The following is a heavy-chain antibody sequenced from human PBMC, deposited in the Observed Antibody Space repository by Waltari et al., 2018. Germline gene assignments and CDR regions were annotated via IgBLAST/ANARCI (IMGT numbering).Heavy chain of an antibody. CDR1: GFTFSSSE. J-gene: IGHJ4*02. D-gene: IGHD3-10*01. V-gene: IGHV3-48*03. CDR2: ISSGGTNM. CDR3: ARERSVTGKGNLDY. Sequence: EVQLVESGGGWVQPGGSLRLACAASGFTFSSSEMNWVRQAPGKGLEWVSYISSGGTNMFYAESVKGRFTISRDNAKNSLYLHMNSLRVEDTAVYYCARERSVTGKGNLDYWGQGTLVTVSS.